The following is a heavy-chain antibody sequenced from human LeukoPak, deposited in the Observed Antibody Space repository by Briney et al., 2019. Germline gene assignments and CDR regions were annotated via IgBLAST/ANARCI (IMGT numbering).Heavy chain of an antibody. Sequence: SETLSLTCTVSGGSISSYYWSWIRQPPGKGLEWIGYIYYSGSTNYNPSLKSRVTISVDTSKNQFSLKLSSVTAADTAVYYCARSRDSGTLPSDYWGQGTLVTVSS. CDR2: IYYSGST. J-gene: IGHJ4*02. CDR1: GGSISSYY. CDR3: ARSRDSGTLPSDY. V-gene: IGHV4-59*01. D-gene: IGHD1-26*01.